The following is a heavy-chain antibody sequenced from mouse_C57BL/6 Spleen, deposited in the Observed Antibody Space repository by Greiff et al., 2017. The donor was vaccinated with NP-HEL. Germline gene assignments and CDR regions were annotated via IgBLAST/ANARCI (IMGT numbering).Heavy chain of an antibody. CDR2: IDPETGGT. D-gene: IGHD2-5*01. CDR3: TTYYSNAH. V-gene: IGHV1-15*01. J-gene: IGHJ2*01. CDR1: GYTFTDYE. Sequence: VQLQQSGAELVRPGASVTLSCKASGYTFTDYEMHWVKQKPVHGLEWIGAIDPETGGTAYNQKFKGKAILTADKSSSTAYMELRSLTSEDSAVYYCTTYYSNAHWGQGTTLTVSS.